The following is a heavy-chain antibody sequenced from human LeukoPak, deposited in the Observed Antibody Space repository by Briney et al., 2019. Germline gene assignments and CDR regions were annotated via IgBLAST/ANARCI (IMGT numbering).Heavy chain of an antibody. V-gene: IGHV4-4*07. CDR1: SGSISSYY. Sequence: SETLSLTCTVSSGSISSYYWSWIRQPAGKGLEWIGRIYTSGSTNYNPSLKSRVTMSVDTSKNQFSLKLSSVTAADTAVYYCARAGMWLRFHWFDPWGQGTLVTVSS. CDR2: IYTSGST. D-gene: IGHD5-12*01. CDR3: ARAGMWLRFHWFDP. J-gene: IGHJ5*02.